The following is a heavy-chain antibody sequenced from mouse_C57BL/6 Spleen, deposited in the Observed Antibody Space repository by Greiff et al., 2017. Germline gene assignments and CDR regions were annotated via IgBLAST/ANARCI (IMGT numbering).Heavy chain of an antibody. CDR2: ISSGSSTI. CDR1: GFTFSDYG. CDR3: AKDQRNFDY. V-gene: IGHV5-17*01. J-gene: IGHJ2*01. Sequence: EVKLEESGGGLVKPGGSLKLSCAASGFTFSDYGMHWVRQAPEKGLEWVAYISSGSSTIYYADTVKGRFTISRDNAKNTLFLQMTSLRSEDTAMCYCAKDQRNFDYWGQGTTLTVSS.